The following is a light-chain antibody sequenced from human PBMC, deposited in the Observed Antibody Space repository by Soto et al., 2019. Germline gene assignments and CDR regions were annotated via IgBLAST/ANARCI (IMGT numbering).Light chain of an antibody. J-gene: IGKJ1*01. CDR2: AAS. CDR1: QSVYANF. V-gene: IGKV3-20*01. CDR3: QQYGSSLRT. Sequence: ENVLTQSPGTLSVSPGERATLSCRASQSVYANFVAWYQQTPGQAPRLLIYAASSRATGVPDRFSGSGSGTDFTLTISSLKPEDFAVYYCQQYGSSLRTFGQGTRVEMK.